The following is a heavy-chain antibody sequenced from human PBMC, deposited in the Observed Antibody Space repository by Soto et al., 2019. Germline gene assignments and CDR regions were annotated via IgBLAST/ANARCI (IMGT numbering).Heavy chain of an antibody. Sequence: SETLSLTCAVSGGSISSGDYYWSWIRQPPGKDLEWIGYIYYSGSTYYNPSLKSRVTISVDTSKNQFSLKLSSVTAADTAVYYCAIGEIYCSGGSCNWFDPWGQGTLVTVSS. CDR2: IYYSGST. CDR1: GGSISSGDYY. V-gene: IGHV4-30-4*01. D-gene: IGHD2-15*01. J-gene: IGHJ5*02. CDR3: AIGEIYCSGGSCNWFDP.